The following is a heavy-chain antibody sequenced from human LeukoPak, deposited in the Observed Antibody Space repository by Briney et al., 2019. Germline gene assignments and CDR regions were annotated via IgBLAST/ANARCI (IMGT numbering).Heavy chain of an antibody. CDR3: ARGGRDYYDSSGYDY. Sequence: ASVKVSCKASGFTLTHYAMNWVRQAPGQGLEWMGWISAYNGNTNYAQKLQGRVTMTTDTSTSTAYMELRSLRSDDTAVYYCARGGRDYYDSSGYDYWGQGTLVTVSS. CDR2: ISAYNGNT. V-gene: IGHV1-18*01. D-gene: IGHD3-22*01. J-gene: IGHJ4*02. CDR1: GFTLTHYA.